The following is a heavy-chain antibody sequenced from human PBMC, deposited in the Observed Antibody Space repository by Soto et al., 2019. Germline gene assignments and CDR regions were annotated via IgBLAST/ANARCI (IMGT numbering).Heavy chain of an antibody. CDR2: INPNSGGT. V-gene: IGHV1-2*02. Sequence: ASVKVSCKASGYTFTGYYMHWVRQAPGQGLEWMGWINPNSGGTNYAQKFQGRVTMTRDTSISTAYMELSRLRSDDTAVYYCARDIGSYAYGEGYWGQGIQVTVSS. D-gene: IGHD3-10*01. J-gene: IGHJ4*02. CDR3: ARDIGSYAYGEGY. CDR1: GYTFTGYY.